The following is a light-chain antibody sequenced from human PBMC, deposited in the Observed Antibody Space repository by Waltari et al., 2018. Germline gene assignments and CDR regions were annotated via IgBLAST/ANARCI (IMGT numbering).Light chain of an antibody. V-gene: IGLV3-1*01. CDR2: QHN. J-gene: IGLJ1*01. CDR3: QAWDSSTPPYV. Sequence: SYELTQPPSVSVSPGQTASITCSGDTLGHKYVCWYQQKPGQSPVLVIYQHNMRPSGIPERFSGSNSGNTATLTISGTQAMDEADYYCQAWDSSTPPYVFGTGTKVTVL. CDR1: TLGHKY.